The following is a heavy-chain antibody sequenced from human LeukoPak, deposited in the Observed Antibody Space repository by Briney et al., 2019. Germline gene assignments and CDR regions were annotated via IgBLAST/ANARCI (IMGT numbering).Heavy chain of an antibody. Sequence: PGGCLRLSCAASGFTFSSYWMHWVRQAPGKGLVWVSRIQSDGSTSYADSVKGRFTISRDNAKKTLYLQMNSLRAEDTAVYYCARDLGYCSGGSCYDLFDYWGQGTLVTVSS. CDR3: ARDLGYCSGGSCYDLFDY. J-gene: IGHJ4*02. CDR2: IQSDGST. V-gene: IGHV3-74*01. CDR1: GFTFSSYW. D-gene: IGHD2-15*01.